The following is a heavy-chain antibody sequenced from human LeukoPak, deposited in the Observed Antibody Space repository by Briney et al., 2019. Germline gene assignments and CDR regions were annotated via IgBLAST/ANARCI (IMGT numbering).Heavy chain of an antibody. CDR2: IRYDESKT. Sequence: GGSLRLSCAASGFSFSDYGMHWVRQAPAKGLEWVAFIRYDESKTYYGDSVKGRFTVSRDNSKNTLYLQMDSLRADDTAVYYCAKSHLPTPYSGTYYCDYWGQGTLVTVSS. CDR1: GFSFSDYG. CDR3: AKSHLPTPYSGTYYCDY. D-gene: IGHD1-26*01. V-gene: IGHV3-30*02. J-gene: IGHJ4*02.